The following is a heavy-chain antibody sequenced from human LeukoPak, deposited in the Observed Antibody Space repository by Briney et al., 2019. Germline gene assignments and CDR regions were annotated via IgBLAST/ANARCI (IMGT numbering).Heavy chain of an antibody. V-gene: IGHV1-8*03. CDR3: ARGLDCGGDCYSS. CDR1: GYTFTSYD. D-gene: IGHD2-21*01. Sequence: ASVKASCKASGYTFTSYDINWVRQATGQGLEWMGWMNPNSGNTGYAQKFQGGVTITRNTSISTAYMELSSLRSEDTAVYYCARGLDCGGDCYSSWGQGTLVTVSS. CDR2: MNPNSGNT. J-gene: IGHJ4*02.